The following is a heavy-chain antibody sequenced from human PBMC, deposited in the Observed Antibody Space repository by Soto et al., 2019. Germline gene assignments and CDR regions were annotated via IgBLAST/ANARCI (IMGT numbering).Heavy chain of an antibody. CDR2: IHYSGST. Sequence: PSETLSLTCTVSGGSVSSTSYYWTWIRQPPGKGLEWIGYIHYSGSTNYNPSLQSRVTISVDTSKKQFSPKLRSVTAADTAVYYCVRDGTKTLRDWFDPWGQGISVTVSS. CDR1: GGSVSSTSYY. J-gene: IGHJ5*02. CDR3: VRDGTKTLRDWFDP. D-gene: IGHD1-1*01. V-gene: IGHV4-61*01.